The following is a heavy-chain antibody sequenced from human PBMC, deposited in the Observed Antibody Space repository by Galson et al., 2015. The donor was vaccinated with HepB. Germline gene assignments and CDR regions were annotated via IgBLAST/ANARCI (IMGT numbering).Heavy chain of an antibody. Sequence: SVKVSCKASGYTFTSYDINWVRQATGQGLEWMGWMNPNSGNTGYAQKFQGRVTMTRNTSISTAYMELSSLRSEDTAVYYCARGLGQLADWNYWGQGTLVTVSS. CDR3: ARGLGQLADWNY. CDR2: MNPNSGNT. D-gene: IGHD6-13*01. CDR1: GYTFTSYD. V-gene: IGHV1-8*01. J-gene: IGHJ4*02.